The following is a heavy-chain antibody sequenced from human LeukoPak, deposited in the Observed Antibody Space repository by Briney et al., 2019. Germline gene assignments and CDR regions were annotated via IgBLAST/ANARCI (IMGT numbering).Heavy chain of an antibody. V-gene: IGHV1-8*03. J-gene: IGHJ5*02. Sequence: ASVKVSCKASGYIFTTYDIGWVRPATGQGLEWMGWLNPNSGNAGYAQKFQGRVTISRNTSISTAYMELSSLRSDDTAIYYCARRKFLGWFDPWGQGTRVTVSS. CDR1: GYIFTTYD. D-gene: IGHD7-27*01. CDR3: ARRKFLGWFDP. CDR2: LNPNSGNA.